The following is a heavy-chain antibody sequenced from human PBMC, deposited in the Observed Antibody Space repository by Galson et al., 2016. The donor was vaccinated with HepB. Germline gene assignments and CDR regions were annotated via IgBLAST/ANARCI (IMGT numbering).Heavy chain of an antibody. D-gene: IGHD3-9*01. V-gene: IGHV3-74*01. CDR2: INTDGSST. Sequence: SLRLSCAASGFPFSKYRMHWVRQAPGKGLVWVSRINTDGSSTTYADSVKGRFTIYRDNSKNTLFLQMNSLTREDTAVYFCARDPDYNNSTGTFDYWGQGSLVTVSS. CDR3: ARDPDYNNSTGTFDY. J-gene: IGHJ4*02. CDR1: GFPFSKYR.